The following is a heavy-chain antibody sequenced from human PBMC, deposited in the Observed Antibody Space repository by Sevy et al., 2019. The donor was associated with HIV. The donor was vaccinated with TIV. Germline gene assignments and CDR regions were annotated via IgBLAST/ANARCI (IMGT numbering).Heavy chain of an antibody. CDR3: VAANSWEDY. CDR2: VNSDGSST. V-gene: IGHV3-74*01. D-gene: IGHD2-15*01. CDR1: GLTFSDYW. Sequence: GGSLRLSCAPSGLTFSDYWMHWVRQAPGKGLVWVSRVNSDGSSTTYADSVKGRFTISRDNTKNKLSLQMNSLRAEDTAVYYCVAANSWEDYWGQGTLVTVSS. J-gene: IGHJ4*02.